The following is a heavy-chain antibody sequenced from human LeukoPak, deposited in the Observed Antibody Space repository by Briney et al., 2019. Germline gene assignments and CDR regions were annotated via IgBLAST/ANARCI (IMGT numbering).Heavy chain of an antibody. V-gene: IGHV1-69*05. CDR3: ARDGVRRYCSGGSCYLSLDY. J-gene: IGHJ4*02. Sequence: SVKVSCKASGGTFSSYAISWVRQAPGQGLEWLGGIIPIFGTANYAQKFQGRVTITTDESTSTAYMELSSLRSEDTAVYYCARDGVRRYCSGGSCYLSLDYWGQGTLVTVSS. CDR1: GGTFSSYA. D-gene: IGHD2-15*01. CDR2: IIPIFGTA.